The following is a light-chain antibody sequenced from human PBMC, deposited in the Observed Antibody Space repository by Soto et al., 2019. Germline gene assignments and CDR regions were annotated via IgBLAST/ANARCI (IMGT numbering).Light chain of an antibody. CDR1: QSISSW. J-gene: IGKJ1*01. Sequence: DIQMTQSPSTLSASVRDRVTITCRASQSISSWLAWYQQKPGKAPKLLIYDASSLESGVPSRFSGSGSGTEFTLTISSLQPDDFATYYCQQYNNYSWTFGQGTKVEIK. V-gene: IGKV1-5*01. CDR3: QQYNNYSWT. CDR2: DAS.